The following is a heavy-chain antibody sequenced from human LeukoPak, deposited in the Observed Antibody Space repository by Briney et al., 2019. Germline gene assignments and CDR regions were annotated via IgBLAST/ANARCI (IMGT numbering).Heavy chain of an antibody. V-gene: IGHV1-2*06. D-gene: IGHD4-23*01. CDR1: GYTFTGYY. CDR3: ARTRHMVVTPFFVY. J-gene: IGHJ4*02. Sequence: GASVKVSCKASGYTFTGYYMHWVLQAPGQGLEWMGRINPNSGGTNYAQKFQGRVTMTRDTSISTAYMELSRLRSDDTAVYYCARTRHMVVTPFFVYWGQGTLVTVSS. CDR2: INPNSGGT.